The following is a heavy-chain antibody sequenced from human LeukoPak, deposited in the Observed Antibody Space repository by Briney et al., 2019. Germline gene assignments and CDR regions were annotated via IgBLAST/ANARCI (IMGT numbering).Heavy chain of an antibody. V-gene: IGHV3-21*01. Sequence: KPGGSLRLSCAASGFTFSSYSMNWVRQAPGKGLEWVSSISSSSSYIYYTDSVKGRFTISRDDAKNSLYLQMNSLRAEDTGVYYCARGYSGSSGPYWGQGTLVTVSS. J-gene: IGHJ4*02. CDR3: ARGYSGSSGPY. CDR2: ISSSSSYI. D-gene: IGHD1-26*01. CDR1: GFTFSSYS.